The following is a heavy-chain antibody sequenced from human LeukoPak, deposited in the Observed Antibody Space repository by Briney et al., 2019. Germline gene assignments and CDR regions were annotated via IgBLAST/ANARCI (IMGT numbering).Heavy chain of an antibody. CDR3: ARDPYCSSTSCQFDY. CDR2: IYSGGST. J-gene: IGHJ4*02. D-gene: IGHD2-2*01. CDR1: GFTVSSNY. Sequence: GGSLRLSCAASGFTVSSNYMSWVRQAPGKGLEWVSVIYSGGSTYYADSVKGRFTISRDNFKNTLYLQMNSLRAEDTAVYYCARDPYCSSTSCQFDYWGQGTLVTVSS. V-gene: IGHV3-53*01.